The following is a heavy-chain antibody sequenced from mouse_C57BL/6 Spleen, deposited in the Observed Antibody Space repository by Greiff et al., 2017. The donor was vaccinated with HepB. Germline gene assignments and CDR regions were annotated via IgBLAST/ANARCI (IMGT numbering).Heavy chain of an antibody. D-gene: IGHD2-2*01. Sequence: EVKLVESGGDLVKPGGSLKLSCAASGFTFSSYGMSWVRQTPDKRLEWVATISSGGSYTYYPDSVKGRFTISRDNAKNTLYLQMSSLKSEDTAMYYCARHTSTMVMSYAMDYWGQGTSVTVSS. V-gene: IGHV5-6*01. J-gene: IGHJ4*01. CDR3: ARHTSTMVMSYAMDY. CDR2: ISSGGSYT. CDR1: GFTFSSYG.